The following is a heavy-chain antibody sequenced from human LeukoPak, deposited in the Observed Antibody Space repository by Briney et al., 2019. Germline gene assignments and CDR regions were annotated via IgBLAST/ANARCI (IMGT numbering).Heavy chain of an antibody. D-gene: IGHD1-7*01. V-gene: IGHV4-39*01. Sequence: PSETLSLTYTVSGGSISSSGFSWGWIRQPPGKGLERIGTIFYGGSTYYNPSLKSRVTMSVDTSKKHFSLRLSSVTAADTAVYYCARHLLISGTTYNWFDPWGQGTLVTVSS. CDR3: ARHLLISGTTYNWFDP. CDR1: GGSISSSGFS. J-gene: IGHJ5*02. CDR2: IFYGGST.